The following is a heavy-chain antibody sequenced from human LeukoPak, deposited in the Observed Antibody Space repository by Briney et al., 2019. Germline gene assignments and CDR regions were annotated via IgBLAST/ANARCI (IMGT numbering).Heavy chain of an antibody. J-gene: IGHJ6*03. V-gene: IGHV4-30-4*01. CDR3: ARGDQIDPYYYYMDV. CDR1: GGSISSGDYY. Sequence: SETLSLTCTVSGGSISSGDYYWSWIRQPPGKGLEWIGYIYYSGSTYYNPSLKSRVTMSVDTSKNQFSLKLSSVTAADTAVYYCARGDQIDPYYYYMDVWGKGTTVTVSS. D-gene: IGHD1-26*01. CDR2: IYYSGST.